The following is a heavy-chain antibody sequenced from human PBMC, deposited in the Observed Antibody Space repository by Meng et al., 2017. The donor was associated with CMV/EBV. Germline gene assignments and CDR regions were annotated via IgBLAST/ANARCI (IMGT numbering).Heavy chain of an antibody. V-gene: IGHV1-2*02. D-gene: IGHD3-3*02. Sequence: ASVKVSCKTSGYTFTGYYIHWVRQAPGQGLEWMGWINPNTGGTNSPQKFQGRVTMARDTSISTASMELSRLRSDDTAMYYCARVVGINIFGVLIPNWLDPWGQGTLVTVSS. CDR1: GYTFTGYY. CDR3: ARVVGINIFGVLIPNWLDP. CDR2: INPNTGGT. J-gene: IGHJ5*02.